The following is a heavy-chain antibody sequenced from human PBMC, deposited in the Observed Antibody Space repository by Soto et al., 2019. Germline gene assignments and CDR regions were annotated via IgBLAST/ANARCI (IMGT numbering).Heavy chain of an antibody. CDR1: GGSIRSGDSY. J-gene: IGHJ5*02. D-gene: IGHD1-26*01. CDR2: IYYSGST. CDR3: AREVSGSYENWFDP. Sequence: PSETLSLTCTVSGGSIRSGDSYWSWIRQPPGKGLEWIGYIYYSGSTYYNPSLKSRVTISVDTSKNQFSLKLSSVTAADTAVYYCAREVSGSYENWFDPWGQGTLVTVSS. V-gene: IGHV4-30-4*01.